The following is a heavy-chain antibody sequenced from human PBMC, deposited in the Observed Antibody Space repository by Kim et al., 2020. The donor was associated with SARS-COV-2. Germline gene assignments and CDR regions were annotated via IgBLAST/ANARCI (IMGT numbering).Heavy chain of an antibody. D-gene: IGHD3-10*01. V-gene: IGHV3-15*01. Sequence: GGSLRLSCAASGFTFSNAWMSWVRQAPGKGLEWVGRIKSKTDGGTTDYAAPVKGRFTISRDDSKNTLYLQMNSLKTEDTAVYYCTTGGFGGWDDAFDIWGQGTMVTVSS. CDR1: GFTFSNAW. J-gene: IGHJ3*02. CDR2: IKSKTDGGTT. CDR3: TTGGFGGWDDAFDI.